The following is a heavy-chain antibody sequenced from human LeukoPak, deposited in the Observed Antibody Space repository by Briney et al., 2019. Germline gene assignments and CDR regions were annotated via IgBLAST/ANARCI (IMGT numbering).Heavy chain of an antibody. V-gene: IGHV3-7*01. CDR3: AKSDCSSTSCLDY. CDR1: GFTFSDHS. J-gene: IGHJ4*02. Sequence: PGGSLRLSCVASGFTFSDHSMMWVRQAPGKGLEWVANIKRDGSEKNYVDSVKGRFTISRDNSKNTLYLQMNSLRAEDTAVYYCAKSDCSSTSCLDYWGQGTLVTVSS. D-gene: IGHD2-2*01. CDR2: IKRDGSEK.